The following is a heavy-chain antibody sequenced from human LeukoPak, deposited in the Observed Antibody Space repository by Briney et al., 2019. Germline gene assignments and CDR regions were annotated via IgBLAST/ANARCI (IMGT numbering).Heavy chain of an antibody. CDR3: AKGGEATVLLWFGGRENYMDV. J-gene: IGHJ6*03. D-gene: IGHD3-10*01. CDR2: ISGSGGDT. V-gene: IGHV3-23*01. Sequence: GGSLRLSCAASGITFRSYAMSWVRQAPGKGLEWVSAISGSGGDTYYADSVKGRFTISRDNSKNTLYLQMNSLRAEDTAVYYCAKGGEATVLLWFGGRENYMDVWGKGTTLTVSS. CDR1: GITFRSYA.